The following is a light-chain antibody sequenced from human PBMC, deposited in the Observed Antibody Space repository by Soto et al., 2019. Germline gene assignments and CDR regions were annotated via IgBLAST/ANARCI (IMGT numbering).Light chain of an antibody. CDR2: DAS. Sequence: DIQMTQSPSTLSATAGDRVTITCRASQSISSWLAWYQHKPGKAPKLLIYDASNLDSGVPSRFSGSGSGTEFTLTISSLQPDDFATYYCQQYVTAFRTFGQGTKVDIK. CDR1: QSISSW. V-gene: IGKV1-5*01. J-gene: IGKJ1*01. CDR3: QQYVTAFRT.